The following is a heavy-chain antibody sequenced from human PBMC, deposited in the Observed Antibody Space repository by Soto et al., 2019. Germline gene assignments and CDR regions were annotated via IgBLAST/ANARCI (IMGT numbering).Heavy chain of an antibody. Sequence: SETLSLTCTVSGGSISSYYWSWIRQPPGKGLEWIGYIYYSGSTNYNPSLKSRVTISVDTSKNQFSLKLSSVTAADTAVYYCATWGSEYCSGGSCYSGNWFDPWGQGTLVTVSS. V-gene: IGHV4-59*01. CDR1: GGSISSYY. D-gene: IGHD2-15*01. J-gene: IGHJ5*02. CDR2: IYYSGST. CDR3: ATWGSEYCSGGSCYSGNWFDP.